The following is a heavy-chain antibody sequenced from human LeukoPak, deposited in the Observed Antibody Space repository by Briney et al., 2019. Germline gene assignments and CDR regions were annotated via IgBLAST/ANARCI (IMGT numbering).Heavy chain of an antibody. J-gene: IGHJ6*02. CDR2: ISVSGAGT. CDR1: GFTFSSYS. CDR3: AKTAASSGYCPQWNYYGMDV. Sequence: GSLRLSCAASGFTFSSYSMGWVRQAPGKGLEWVSAISVSGAGTYYADSVKGRFTISRDNSKNTLYLQMNSLRAEDTAVYYCAKTAASSGYCPQWNYYGMDVWGQGTTVTVSS. D-gene: IGHD3-22*01. V-gene: IGHV3-23*01.